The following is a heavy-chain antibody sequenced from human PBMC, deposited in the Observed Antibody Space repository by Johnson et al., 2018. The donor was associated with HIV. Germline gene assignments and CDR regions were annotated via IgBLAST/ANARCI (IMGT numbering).Heavy chain of an antibody. J-gene: IGHJ3*01. CDR2: IYSGDNT. Sequence: VQLVEYGGGVVQPGVSLRLSCAASGFTVSSNYMNWVRQAPGKGLEWVSVIYSGDNTFHADSVKGRFIISRDNSKNTLYLQMNSLRAEDTAVYFCARAYTYGAFDLWGQGTLVTVSS. V-gene: IGHV3-66*01. D-gene: IGHD3-16*01. CDR3: ARAYTYGAFDL. CDR1: GFTVSSNY.